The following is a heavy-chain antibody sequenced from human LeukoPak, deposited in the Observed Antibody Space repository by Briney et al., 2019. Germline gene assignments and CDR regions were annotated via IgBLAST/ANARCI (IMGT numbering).Heavy chain of an antibody. Sequence: PGGSLRLSCAASGFTFSSYAMSWVRQAPGKGLEWVSAISGSGGSTYYADSVKGRFTISRDNSKNTLYLQMNSLRAEDTAVYYCAKSELLYYYGSGSYWEDYWGQGTLVTVSS. CDR1: GFTFSSYA. J-gene: IGHJ4*02. CDR3: AKSELLYYYGSGSYWEDY. D-gene: IGHD3-10*01. V-gene: IGHV3-23*01. CDR2: ISGSGGST.